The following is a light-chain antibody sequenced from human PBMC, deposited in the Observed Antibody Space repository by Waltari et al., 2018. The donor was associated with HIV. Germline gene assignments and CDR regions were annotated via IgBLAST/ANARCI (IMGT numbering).Light chain of an antibody. CDR1: QFISTS. J-gene: IGKJ2*01. Sequence: DIQMTQSPSSMSASVGDRVTITWRASQFISTSLAWYQQRPSRAPKLLIFAASRLQSGVPSRFSGGGSGTQFTLTINRLQPEDLATYYCQQAYSFPHTFGQGT. V-gene: IGKV1-12*01. CDR3: QQAYSFPHT. CDR2: AAS.